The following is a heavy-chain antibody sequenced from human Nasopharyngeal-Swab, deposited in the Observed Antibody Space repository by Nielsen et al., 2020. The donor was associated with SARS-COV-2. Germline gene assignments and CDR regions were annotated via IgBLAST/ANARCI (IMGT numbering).Heavy chain of an antibody. Sequence: SEILSLTCSVSGGSISSSSDYWDWIRQPPGEGLEWIGSVHFSGNSFYNPSLKSRVTISVDTSKSQFSLRLSSVTAADTAVYYCARGRDLRYCSGGSCYQNKWFDPWGQGTLVTVSS. CDR1: GGSISSSSDY. J-gene: IGHJ5*02. V-gene: IGHV4-39*07. CDR3: ARGRDLRYCSGGSCYQNKWFDP. CDR2: VHFSGNS. D-gene: IGHD2-15*01.